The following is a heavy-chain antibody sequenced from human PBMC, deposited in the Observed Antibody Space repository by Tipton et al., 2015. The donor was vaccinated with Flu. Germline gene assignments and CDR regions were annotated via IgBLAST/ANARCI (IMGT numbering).Heavy chain of an antibody. CDR3: ARRDYSNYVSEPENWFHP. Sequence: QLVQSGGGLVKPGGSLRLSCTVSGFAFDDYYMSWIRQAPGKGPEWISHIGSGGNDIYYADSVKGRFTVSRDNAKNSLFLQMNSLTADDTAVYYCARRDYSNYVSEPENWFHPWGQGTLVTVSS. D-gene: IGHD4-11*01. J-gene: IGHJ5*02. CDR1: GFAFDDYY. CDR2: IGSGGNDI. V-gene: IGHV3-11*01.